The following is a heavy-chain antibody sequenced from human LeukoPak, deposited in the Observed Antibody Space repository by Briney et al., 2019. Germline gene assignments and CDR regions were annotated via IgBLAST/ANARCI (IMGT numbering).Heavy chain of an antibody. CDR1: GFTFSSYW. CDR2: IYSGGGT. D-gene: IGHD2-21*02. J-gene: IGHJ3*02. Sequence: GRSLRLSCAASGFTFSSYWMSWVRQAPGKGLEWVSVIYSGGGTDYADSVKGRFTISRDNSKNTLYLQMNSLRAEDTAVYYCARAVGVTAIHNAFDIWGQGTMVTVSS. CDR3: ARAVGVTAIHNAFDI. V-gene: IGHV3-66*02.